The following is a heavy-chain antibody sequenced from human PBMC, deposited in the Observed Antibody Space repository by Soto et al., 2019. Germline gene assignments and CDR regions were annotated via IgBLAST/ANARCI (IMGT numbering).Heavy chain of an antibody. V-gene: IGHV3-30*18. CDR2: ISYDGSNK. D-gene: IGHD1-26*01. CDR3: AKAVGATTDWFDP. Sequence: QVQLVESGGGVVQPGRSLRLSCAASGFTFSSYGMHWVRQAPGKGLEWVAVISYDGSNKYYVDSVKGRFTISRDNPKNSRYLQMNSLRAEDTAVYYCAKAVGATTDWFDPWGQGTLVTVSS. CDR1: GFTFSSYG. J-gene: IGHJ5*02.